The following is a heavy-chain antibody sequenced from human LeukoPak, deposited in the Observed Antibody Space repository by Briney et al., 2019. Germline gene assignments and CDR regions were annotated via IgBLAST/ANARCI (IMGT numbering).Heavy chain of an antibody. D-gene: IGHD4-17*01. CDR3: ARVSPNTVTTLQYFDY. CDR1: GFTFSDYA. V-gene: IGHV3-64*01. J-gene: IGHJ4*02. CDR2: ISSNGGSI. Sequence: GSLRLSCAASGFTFSDYAMHWVRQAPGKELEYVSAISSNGGSIHYANSVKGRFTISRDNSKNTLYLQMDSLRAEDTAVYYCARVSPNTVTTLQYFDYWGQGTLVTVSS.